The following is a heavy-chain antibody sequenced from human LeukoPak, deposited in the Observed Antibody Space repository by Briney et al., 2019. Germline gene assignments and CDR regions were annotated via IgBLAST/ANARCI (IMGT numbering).Heavy chain of an antibody. D-gene: IGHD3-16*02. Sequence: SETLSLTCTVSGGSISSGGYYWSWGRQHPGKGLEWIGYIYYSGSTYYNPSLKSRVTISVDTSKNQFSLKLSSVTAADTAVYYCARAFNDYVWGSYRYCFDYWGQGTLVTVSS. CDR1: GGSISSGGYY. CDR3: ARAFNDYVWGSYRYCFDY. V-gene: IGHV4-31*03. CDR2: IYYSGST. J-gene: IGHJ4*02.